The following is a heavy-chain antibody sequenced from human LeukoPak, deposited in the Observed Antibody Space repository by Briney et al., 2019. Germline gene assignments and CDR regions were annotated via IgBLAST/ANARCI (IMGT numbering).Heavy chain of an antibody. J-gene: IGHJ4*02. CDR3: ARDRSSHFDY. Sequence: GGSLRLSCAASGFTFSNFWMHWVRQAPGKGLVCVSRINGDGSSTTYADSVKGRFTISRDNAKNTLYLQMNSLRAEDTAVYYCARDRSSHFDYWGQGTLVTVSS. V-gene: IGHV3-74*01. D-gene: IGHD6-13*01. CDR1: GFTFSNFW. CDR2: INGDGSST.